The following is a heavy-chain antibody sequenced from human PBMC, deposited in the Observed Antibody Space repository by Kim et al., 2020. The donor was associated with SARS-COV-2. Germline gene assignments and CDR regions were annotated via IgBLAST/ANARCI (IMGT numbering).Heavy chain of an antibody. CDR3: AKTVQLDY. J-gene: IGHJ4*02. CDR2: T. D-gene: IGHD4-4*01. V-gene: IGHV3-23*01. Sequence: TYDADSVGGRFTISRDRSKNTLSLQMNSQRAEDTALYYCAKTVQLDYCGQGTLVTVSS.